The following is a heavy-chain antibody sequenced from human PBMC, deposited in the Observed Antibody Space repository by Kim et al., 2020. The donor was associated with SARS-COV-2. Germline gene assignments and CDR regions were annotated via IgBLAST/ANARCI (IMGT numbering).Heavy chain of an antibody. CDR2: IYYSGST. D-gene: IGHD3-10*01. V-gene: IGHV4-39*01. Sequence: SETLSLTCTVSGGSISSSSYYWGWIRQPPGKGLEWIGSIYYSGSTYYNPSLKSRVTISVDTSKNQFSLKLSSVTAADTAVYYCARQIVYGSGSPIWGQGT. CDR1: GGSISSSSYY. CDR3: ARQIVYGSGSPI. J-gene: IGHJ3*02.